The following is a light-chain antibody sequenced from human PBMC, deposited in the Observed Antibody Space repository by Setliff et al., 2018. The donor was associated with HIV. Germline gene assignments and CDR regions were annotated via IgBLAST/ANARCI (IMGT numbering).Light chain of an antibody. CDR3: SSYAGADAFEV. CDR2: EVN. Sequence: QSVLTQPASVSGSPGQSIAISCPGNDSDVGTYNLVSWYQQHPGKAPQLTIFEVNKRPSGISDRFSGSKSGNTASLTISGLQAEDEADYYCSSYAGADAFEVFGTGTKVTVL. V-gene: IGLV2-23*02. J-gene: IGLJ1*01. CDR1: DSDVGTYNL.